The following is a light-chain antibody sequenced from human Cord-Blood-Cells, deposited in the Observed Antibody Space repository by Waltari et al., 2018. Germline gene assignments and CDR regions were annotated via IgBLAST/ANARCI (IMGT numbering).Light chain of an antibody. V-gene: IGLV2-8*01. CDR1: SRDVGGSNY. CDR3: SSYAGSNNLV. CDR2: AVS. J-gene: IGLJ2*01. Sequence: QSALTQPPSASGSPGPSVTISCPGTSRDVGGSNYVPWYQQHPGKAPKLMIYAVSKRPSGVPDRFAGSKSGNTASLTVSGLQAEDEADYDCSSYAGSNNLVFGGGTKLTVL.